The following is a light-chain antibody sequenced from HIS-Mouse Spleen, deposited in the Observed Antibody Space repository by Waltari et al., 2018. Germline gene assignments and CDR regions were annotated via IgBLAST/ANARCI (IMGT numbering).Light chain of an antibody. CDR3: CSYAGSSTWV. CDR2: EGS. J-gene: IGLJ3*02. CDR1: SRDVGGDNL. Sequence: QSALTQPASVSGSPGQPITISCPGTSRDVGGDNLVSWYQQHPGKAPKLMIYEGSKRPSGVSNRFSGSKSGNTASLTISGLQAEDEADYYCCSYAGSSTWVFGGGTKLTVL. V-gene: IGLV2-23*01.